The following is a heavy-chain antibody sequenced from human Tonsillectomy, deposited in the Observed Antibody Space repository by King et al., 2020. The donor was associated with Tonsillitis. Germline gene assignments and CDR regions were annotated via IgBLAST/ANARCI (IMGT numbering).Heavy chain of an antibody. Sequence: HLVQSGGGVVQPGRSLRLSCAASGFTFSSHAIHWVRQAPGKGLEWVAFISYDGSTKYYADSVKGRFTISRDNSKNTVYLQMNSLRAEDTAVYFCARDLIARFSLDYWGQGTLVTVSS. D-gene: IGHD2-21*01. J-gene: IGHJ4*02. V-gene: IGHV3-30*04. CDR3: ARDLIARFSLDY. CDR1: GFTFSSHA. CDR2: ISYDGSTK.